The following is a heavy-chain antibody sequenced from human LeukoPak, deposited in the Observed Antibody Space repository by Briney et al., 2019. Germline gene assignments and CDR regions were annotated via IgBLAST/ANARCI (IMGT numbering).Heavy chain of an antibody. V-gene: IGHV3-48*03. J-gene: IGHJ5*02. Sequence: PGGSLRLSCVVSGFSFSSYEMNWVRQAPGKGLEWVSYITSNSDTIYYADSVKGRFSISRDNAKSSLFLQMNSLRPEDTAVYYCAKGPGARGRLDWFDPWGQGTLVTVSS. CDR2: ITSNSDTI. CDR3: AKGPGARGRLDWFDP. D-gene: IGHD6-19*01. CDR1: GFSFSSYE.